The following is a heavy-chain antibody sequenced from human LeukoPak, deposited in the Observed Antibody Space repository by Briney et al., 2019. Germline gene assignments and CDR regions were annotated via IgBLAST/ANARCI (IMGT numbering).Heavy chain of an antibody. D-gene: IGHD1-26*01. CDR2: IYPGDSDT. V-gene: IGHV5-51*01. CDR3: ARQGLQWELPRGYDAFDI. CDR1: GYSFTSYW. Sequence: GESLQISCKGSGYSFTSYWIGWVRQMPGKGLEWMGIIYPGDSDTRYSPSFQGQVTISADKSISTAYLQWSSLKASDTAMYYCARQGLQWELPRGYDAFDIWGQGTMVTVSS. J-gene: IGHJ3*02.